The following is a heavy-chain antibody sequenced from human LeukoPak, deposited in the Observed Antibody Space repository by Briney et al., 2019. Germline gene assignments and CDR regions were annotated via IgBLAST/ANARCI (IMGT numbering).Heavy chain of an antibody. Sequence: SETLSLTCTVSGGSISSNYWSWIRQPPGKGLEWIGYIYYSGYTNYNPSLKSRVTMSVDTSKNQFSLKLTSVTAADTAVYYCATLRYCSGGSCFPKYFQHWGQGTLVAVSS. CDR3: ATLRYCSGGSCFPKYFQH. CDR1: GGSISSNY. V-gene: IGHV4-59*08. D-gene: IGHD2-15*01. CDR2: IYYSGYT. J-gene: IGHJ1*01.